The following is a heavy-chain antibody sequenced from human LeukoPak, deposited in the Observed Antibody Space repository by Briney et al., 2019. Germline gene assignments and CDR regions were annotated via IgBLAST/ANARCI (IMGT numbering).Heavy chain of an antibody. J-gene: IGHJ6*02. CDR3: TRDKAEQQLVPYYYYYYGMDV. CDR1: GGTFSSYA. D-gene: IGHD6-13*01. V-gene: IGHV1-18*01. CDR2: ISAYNGNT. Sequence: ASVKVSCKASGGTFSSYAISWVRQAPGQGLEWMGWISAYNGNTNYAQKLQGRVTMTTDTSTSTAYMELRSLRSDDTAVYYCTRDKAEQQLVPYYYYYYGMDVWGQGTTVTVSS.